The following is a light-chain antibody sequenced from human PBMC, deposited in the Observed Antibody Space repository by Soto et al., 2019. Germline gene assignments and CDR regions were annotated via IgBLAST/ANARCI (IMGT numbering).Light chain of an antibody. J-gene: IGKJ2*01. CDR1: QSVGTN. CDR2: DAS. Sequence: ELVLTQSPAPLSLSPGERATLSCRASQSVGTNLAWYQHNPGQAPRLLIYDASTRATCIPARFSGSGAGTDFTLTISSPEPEDFSVYYCQQRYNWPNTFGQGTKLEIK. CDR3: QQRYNWPNT. V-gene: IGKV3-11*01.